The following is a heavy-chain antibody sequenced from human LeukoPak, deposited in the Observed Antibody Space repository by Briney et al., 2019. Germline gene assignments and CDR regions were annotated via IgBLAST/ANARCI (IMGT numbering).Heavy chain of an antibody. CDR2: IDPSDSYN. CDR3: ARAYSRSRFDY. Sequence: GESLKICCKGSGYNFTNYWISLGRQMAGKGVEWMGTIDPSDSYNNYSPSFQGHVTISAYKSISTAYLQWSSLKASDTAMYYCARAYSRSRFDYWGQGTLVTVSS. D-gene: IGHD6-6*01. V-gene: IGHV5-10-1*01. CDR1: GYNFTNYW. J-gene: IGHJ4*02.